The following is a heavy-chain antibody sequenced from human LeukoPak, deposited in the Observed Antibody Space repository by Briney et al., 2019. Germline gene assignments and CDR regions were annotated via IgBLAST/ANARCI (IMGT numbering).Heavy chain of an antibody. Sequence: ASVKVSCKASGGTFSSYAISWVRQAPGQGLEWMGGIIPIFGTANCAQKFQGRVTITTDESTSTAYMELSSLRSEDTAVYYCARDCSSTSCYGAFDIWGQGTMVTVSS. CDR2: IIPIFGTA. CDR3: ARDCSSTSCYGAFDI. CDR1: GGTFSSYA. J-gene: IGHJ3*02. V-gene: IGHV1-69*05. D-gene: IGHD2-2*01.